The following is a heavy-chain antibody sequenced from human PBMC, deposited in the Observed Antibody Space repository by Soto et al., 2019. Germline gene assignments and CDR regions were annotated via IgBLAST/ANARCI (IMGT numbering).Heavy chain of an antibody. V-gene: IGHV3-48*01. CDR2: IFVTSTII. CDR1: GFTFSDYS. CDR3: ASRASITVAGTSFDY. D-gene: IGHD6-19*01. J-gene: IGHJ4*02. Sequence: GGSLRLSCVASGFTFSDYSIVWVRQSPGKGLEWISYIFVTSTIIYYADTVKGRFTISRDNSKNTLYLQMNSLRAEDTAVYYCASRASITVAGTSFDYWGQGTLVTVSS.